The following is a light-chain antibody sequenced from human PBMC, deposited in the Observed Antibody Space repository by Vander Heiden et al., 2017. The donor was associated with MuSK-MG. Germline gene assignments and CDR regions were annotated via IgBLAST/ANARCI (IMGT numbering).Light chain of an antibody. CDR3: QQYGGSPLT. Sequence: DTVLTHSPGALSLSRGDRALLSCGASQSLSGSFLAWYQQKPGQAPRLLIYGASSRATGIPDRFSGSGSGTDFTLTINRLEPEDFAVYYCQQYGGSPLTFGQGTKVEIK. CDR1: QSLSGSF. CDR2: GAS. V-gene: IGKV3-20*01. J-gene: IGKJ1*01.